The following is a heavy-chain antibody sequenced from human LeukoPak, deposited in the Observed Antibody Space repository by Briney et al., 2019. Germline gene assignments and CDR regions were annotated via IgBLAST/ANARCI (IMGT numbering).Heavy chain of an antibody. D-gene: IGHD3-3*01. CDR1: GGSISSDNYY. CDR2: FYHTGST. V-gene: IGHV4-61*02. J-gene: IGHJ4*02. CDR3: AGGPDDFWSNYNDYHFDY. Sequence: SQTLSLTCTVSGGSISSDNYYWSWIRQPAGKELEWIGRFYHTGSTDYNPSVKSRVTISVDTSKSQFSLKLSSVTAADTAVYYCAGGPDDFWSNYNDYHFDYWGQGTRVTVSS.